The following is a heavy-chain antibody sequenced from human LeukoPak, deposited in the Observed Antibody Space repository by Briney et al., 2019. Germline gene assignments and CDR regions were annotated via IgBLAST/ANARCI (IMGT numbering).Heavy chain of an antibody. V-gene: IGHV1-18*01. CDR1: GYTFTSYG. Sequence: ASVKVSCKASGYTFTSYGISWVRQAPGQGLEWMGWISAYNGNTNYAQKLQGRVTMTTDTSTSTAYMELRSLRSDDTAVYYCARAQRYYDILTGYSYQHWSDPWGQGTLVTVSS. CDR3: ARAQRYYDILTGYSYQHWSDP. D-gene: IGHD3-9*01. J-gene: IGHJ5*02. CDR2: ISAYNGNT.